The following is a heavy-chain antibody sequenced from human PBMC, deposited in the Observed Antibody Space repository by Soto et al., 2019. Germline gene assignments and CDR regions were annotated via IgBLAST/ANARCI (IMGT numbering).Heavy chain of an antibody. J-gene: IGHJ4*02. Sequence: GGSLRLSCAASGFTFSSYAMNWVRQAPGKGLQWVSAINDVGYSTYYADSVKGRFTISRDNSKNTLYLQMSSLRAEDTAVYFCAKVTSRESGYSYGKSDYWGQGTPVTVSS. CDR3: AKVTSRESGYSYGKSDY. D-gene: IGHD5-18*01. CDR1: GFTFSSYA. CDR2: INDVGYST. V-gene: IGHV3-23*01.